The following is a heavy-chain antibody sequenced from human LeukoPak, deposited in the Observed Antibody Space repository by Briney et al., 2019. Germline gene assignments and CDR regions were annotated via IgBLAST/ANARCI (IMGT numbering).Heavy chain of an antibody. V-gene: IGHV3-23*01. CDR3: AKAASGWRAPFDY. J-gene: IGHJ4*02. CDR2: ISGSGDST. CDR1: GCTFSSYA. Sequence: WGSLRLSCVASGCTFSSYAMSWGRQAPGKGLELVSAISGSGDSTYYADSVKGRFTISRDNSKNTLYLQMISLRAEDTAAYYCAKAASGWRAPFDYWGQGTLVTVSS. D-gene: IGHD6-19*01.